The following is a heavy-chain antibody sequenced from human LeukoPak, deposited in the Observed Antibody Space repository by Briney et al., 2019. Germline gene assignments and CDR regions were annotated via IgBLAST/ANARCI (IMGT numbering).Heavy chain of an antibody. V-gene: IGHV1-2*02. CDR2: INPNSGGT. J-gene: IGHJ4*02. D-gene: IGHD6-19*01. Sequence: ASVKVSCKASGYTFTGYYMHWVRQAPGQGLEWMGWINPNSGGTNYAQKFQGRVTMTRDTSISTAYMELSRLRSDDTAVYYCARDVAPRSGAVAGDYWGQGTLVTVSS. CDR3: ARDVAPRSGAVAGDY. CDR1: GYTFTGYY.